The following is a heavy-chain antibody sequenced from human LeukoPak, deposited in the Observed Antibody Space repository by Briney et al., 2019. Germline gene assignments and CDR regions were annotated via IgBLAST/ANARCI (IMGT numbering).Heavy chain of an antibody. J-gene: IGHJ4*02. CDR1: GFTFSSYA. Sequence: GGSLRLSCVASGFTFSSYAMSWVRQAPGKGLEWVSAISGSGGSTYYADSVKGRFTISRDNSKNTLYLQMNSLRAEDTAVYYCAKDPCGDCYIDYWGQGTLVTVSS. CDR3: AKDPCGDCYIDY. CDR2: ISGSGGST. V-gene: IGHV3-23*01. D-gene: IGHD2-21*01.